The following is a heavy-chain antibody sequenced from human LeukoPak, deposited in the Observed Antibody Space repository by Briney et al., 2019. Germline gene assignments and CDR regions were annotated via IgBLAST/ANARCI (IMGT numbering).Heavy chain of an antibody. J-gene: IGHJ5*02. CDR1: GFTFSRSA. D-gene: IGHD3-10*01. Sequence: GESLTLSCAASGFTFSRSAMSWVRQPPGKGPEWVSTISGSGDTTYYADSVRGRFTISRDNSKNTLSLQMNSLRADDTAVYYCARSGSDASPLNWFDPWGQGSLVTVSS. CDR2: ISGSGDTT. CDR3: ARSGSDASPLNWFDP. V-gene: IGHV3-23*01.